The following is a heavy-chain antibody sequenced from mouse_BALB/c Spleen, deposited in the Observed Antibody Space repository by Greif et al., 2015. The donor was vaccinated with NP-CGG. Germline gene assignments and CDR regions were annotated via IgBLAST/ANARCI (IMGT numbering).Heavy chain of an antibody. CDR1: GFNIKDTY. D-gene: IGHD2-14*01. V-gene: IGHV14-3*02. J-gene: IGHJ3*01. CDR3: ASGYRYGFAY. Sequence: VQLKDSGAELVKPGASVKLSCTASGFNIKDTYMHWVKQRPEQGLEWIGRIDPANGNTKYDPKFQGKATITADTSSNTAYLQLSSRTSEDTAVYYCASGYRYGFAYWGQGTLVTVSA. CDR2: IDPANGNT.